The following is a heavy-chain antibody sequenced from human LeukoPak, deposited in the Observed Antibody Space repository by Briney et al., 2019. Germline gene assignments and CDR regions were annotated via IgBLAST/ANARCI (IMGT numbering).Heavy chain of an antibody. CDR3: TRDIKEVGATEDAFDI. CDR2: IRSKAYGGTT. V-gene: IGHV3-49*04. J-gene: IGHJ3*02. D-gene: IGHD1-26*01. Sequence: GGSLRLSCTASGFTFGDYAMSWVRQAPGKGLEWVGFIRSKAYGGTTEYAASVKGRFTISRDDSKSIAYLQMNSLKTEDTDVYYCTRDIKEVGATEDAFDIWGQGTMVTVS. CDR1: GFTFGDYA.